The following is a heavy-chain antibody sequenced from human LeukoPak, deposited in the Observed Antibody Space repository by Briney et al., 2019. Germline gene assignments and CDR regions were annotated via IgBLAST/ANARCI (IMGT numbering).Heavy chain of an antibody. J-gene: IGHJ5*02. D-gene: IGHD1-26*01. Sequence: SETLSLTCTVSGGSISSYYWSWIRQPPGKGLEWIGDIYYSGSTNYNPSLKSRVTISVDTSKNQFSLKLSSVTAADTAVYYCARDRSVGATWGVNWFDPWGQGTLVTVSS. CDR1: GGSISSYY. V-gene: IGHV4-59*01. CDR2: IYYSGST. CDR3: ARDRSVGATWGVNWFDP.